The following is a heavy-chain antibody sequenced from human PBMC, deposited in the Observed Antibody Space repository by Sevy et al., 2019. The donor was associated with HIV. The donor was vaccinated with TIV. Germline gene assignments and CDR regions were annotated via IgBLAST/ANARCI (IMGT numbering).Heavy chain of an antibody. Sequence: GGSLRLSCAASGFTFNSYFMNWVRQTPGKGLEWVSSISSASSYIFYAASVKGRFTISRDNAHNSLYLEMNGLRAEDMAIYYCARGDYYGPLYYFDHWSQGILVTVSS. V-gene: IGHV3-21*06. CDR3: ARGDYYGPLYYFDH. J-gene: IGHJ4*02. CDR2: ISSASSYI. CDR1: GFTFNSYF. D-gene: IGHD3-10*01.